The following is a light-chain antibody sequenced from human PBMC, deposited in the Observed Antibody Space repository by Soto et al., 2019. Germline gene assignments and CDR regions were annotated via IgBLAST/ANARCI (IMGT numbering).Light chain of an antibody. Sequence: DIVLTQSPATLSLSPGDSATLSCRARQSVGIYLAWYQQKPGQAPRPLIYGVSSRATGIPDRFSGSGSGTDFTLTISRLEPEDFAVYYCQQYDSSPRTFGQGPKV. J-gene: IGKJ1*01. V-gene: IGKV3-20*01. CDR2: GVS. CDR1: QSVGIY. CDR3: QQYDSSPRT.